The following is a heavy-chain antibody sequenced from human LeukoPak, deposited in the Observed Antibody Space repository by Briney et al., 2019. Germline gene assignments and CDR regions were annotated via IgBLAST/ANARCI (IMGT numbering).Heavy chain of an antibody. CDR2: ISGNGGST. Sequence: GGSLRLSCEVSGFTFSNYAMSWVRQAPGKGLEWVSVISGNGGSTYYADSVKGRFTISRDNSKNTLYLHMRSLRAEDTAVYYCAKDVIAYCSAGSCSALDYWGQGTPVTVSS. CDR1: GFTFSNYA. D-gene: IGHD2-15*01. V-gene: IGHV3-23*01. J-gene: IGHJ4*02. CDR3: AKDVIAYCSAGSCSALDY.